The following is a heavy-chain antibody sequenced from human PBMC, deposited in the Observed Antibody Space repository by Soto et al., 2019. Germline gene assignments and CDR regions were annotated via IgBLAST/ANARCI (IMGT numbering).Heavy chain of an antibody. J-gene: IGHJ4*02. D-gene: IGHD6-13*01. CDR3: ARDFTKSSIWPYYFDY. V-gene: IGHV1-18*01. CDR1: GYTFTTYG. CDR2: ISAYSGST. Sequence: QVQLVQSGAEVKKPGASVKVSCKASGYTFTTYGISWVRQAPGQGLEWMGWISAYSGSTKFAQKLQGRVTMTTDTSTTTADMELRSLTSDDTAVYHCARDFTKSSIWPYYFDYWGQGTLVTVSS.